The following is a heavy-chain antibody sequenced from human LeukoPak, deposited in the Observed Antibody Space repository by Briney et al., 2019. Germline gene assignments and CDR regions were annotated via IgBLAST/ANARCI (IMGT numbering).Heavy chain of an antibody. V-gene: IGHV4-4*02. CDR1: GGSISSSNW. CDR2: IYYSGST. D-gene: IGHD6-19*01. J-gene: IGHJ4*02. CDR3: ARRDSSGWYYFDY. Sequence: SETLSLTCAVSGGSISSSNWWSWVRQPPGKGLEWIGYIYYSGSTNYNPSLKSRVTISVDTSKNQFSLKLSSVTAADTAVYYCARRDSSGWYYFDYWGQGTLVTVSS.